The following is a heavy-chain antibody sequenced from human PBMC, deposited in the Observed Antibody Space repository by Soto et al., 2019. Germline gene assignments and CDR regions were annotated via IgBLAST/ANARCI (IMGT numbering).Heavy chain of an antibody. CDR2: ISGHNGNT. Sequence: ASVKVSCRASGYSFTSYGFSGVRQAPGQGPEWMGWISGHNGNTNHPQSLQGSVTMTTDTSRNTADMVLRSRRSDDTAVYYCARSAYGSGDIDLWGQGTLVTVSS. D-gene: IGHD6-25*01. J-gene: IGHJ4*01. CDR3: ARSAYGSGDIDL. CDR1: GYSFTSYG. V-gene: IGHV1-18*04.